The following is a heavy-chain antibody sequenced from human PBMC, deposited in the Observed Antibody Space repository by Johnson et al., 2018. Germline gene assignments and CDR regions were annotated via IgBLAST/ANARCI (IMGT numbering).Heavy chain of an antibody. CDR3: ARVKEGAYIHGLDAFSI. J-gene: IGHJ3*02. Sequence: EVQLLESGGGVVQPGGSLRLSCTASGFTVSINYMNWVRQAPGKGLEWVSLIYSGGGTEYADSVKGRFTVSRDNSKNTLYLQMNSLRAEDTAVYYCARVKEGAYIHGLDAFSIWGQGTMVTVSS. D-gene: IGHD3-16*01. CDR1: GFTVSINY. CDR2: IYSGGGT. V-gene: IGHV3-53*01.